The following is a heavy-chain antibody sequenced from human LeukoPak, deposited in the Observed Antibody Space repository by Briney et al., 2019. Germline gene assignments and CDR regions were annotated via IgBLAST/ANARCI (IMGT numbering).Heavy chain of an antibody. D-gene: IGHD1-20*01. CDR2: ISYDGSNK. CDR3: ARDSITGTPGGYYYYYMDV. Sequence: GGSLRLSCAASGFTFSSYAMHWVRQAPGKGLEWVAVISYDGSNKYYADSVKGRFTISRDNSKSTLYLQMNSLRAEDTAVYYCARDSITGTPGGYYYYYMDVWGKGTTVTVSS. V-gene: IGHV3-30*04. CDR1: GFTFSSYA. J-gene: IGHJ6*03.